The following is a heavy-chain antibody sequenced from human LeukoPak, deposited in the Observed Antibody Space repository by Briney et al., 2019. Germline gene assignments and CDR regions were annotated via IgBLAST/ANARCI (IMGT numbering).Heavy chain of an antibody. V-gene: IGHV3-7*01. CDR2: INPDGSVR. D-gene: IGHD5-12*01. Sequence: GGSLRLSCAASGFSFTDYWMSWVRQTPAKGLEVVANINPDGSVRNYMDSVKGRFTISRDNAKKSLYLEISRLRADDTAVYYCAREPGYSSFDLWGQGTQVTVSS. CDR1: GFSFTDYW. CDR3: AREPGYSSFDL. J-gene: IGHJ4*02.